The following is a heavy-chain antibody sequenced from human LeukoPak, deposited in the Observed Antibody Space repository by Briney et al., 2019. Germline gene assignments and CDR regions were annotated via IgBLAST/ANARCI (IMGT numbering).Heavy chain of an antibody. CDR2: IKHDGSEK. Sequence: PGGSLKLSCAASGFTFSSYWMSWVRQAPGKGLEWMANIKHDGSEKYYVDTVKGRFTITGDNATNSPYLQLNSLRAEDTAVYYCARDSTAAASGRDVWGQGTRVTVSS. V-gene: IGHV3-7*04. CDR1: GFTFSSYW. D-gene: IGHD6-13*01. J-gene: IGHJ6*02. CDR3: ARDSTAAASGRDV.